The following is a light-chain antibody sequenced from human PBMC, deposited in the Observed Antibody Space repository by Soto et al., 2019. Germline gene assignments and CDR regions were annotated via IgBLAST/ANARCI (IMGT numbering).Light chain of an antibody. CDR1: QDISSW. Sequence: DIQMTQSPSSVSASVGDRVTITCRASQDISSWLAWYQQKPGRAPKLLIYAASILQGGVPSRFSGSGSGTDFTLTISSLQPEDFATYYCQQASSFPPTFGQGTRLEIK. CDR2: AAS. V-gene: IGKV1-12*01. J-gene: IGKJ5*01. CDR3: QQASSFPPT.